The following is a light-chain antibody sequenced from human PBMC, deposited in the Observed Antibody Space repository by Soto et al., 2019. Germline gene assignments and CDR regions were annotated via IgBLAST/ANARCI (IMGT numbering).Light chain of an antibody. CDR3: TSYAGGNNV. Sequence: QSALTQPPSASGSPGQSVTISCTGTRSDVGGYNYVSWYQQHPGRVPKLMVYEVNKRPAGVPDRFSGYKSGNTASLTVAGLQAEDEADYYCTSYAGGNNVFGTGTKVTGL. V-gene: IGLV2-8*01. CDR1: RSDVGGYNY. J-gene: IGLJ1*01. CDR2: EVN.